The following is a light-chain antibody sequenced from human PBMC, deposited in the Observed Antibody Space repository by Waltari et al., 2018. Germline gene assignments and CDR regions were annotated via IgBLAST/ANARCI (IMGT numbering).Light chain of an antibody. V-gene: IGKV1-39*01. J-gene: IGKJ2*01. CDR3: QQSYSTPRT. CDR1: QSISSY. CDR2: AAS. Sequence: DIQMTQSPSSLSVSVGDRVTITCRASQSISSYLNWYQQKPGKAPKLLIYAASSLQSGVPSRFSGSGSGTDFTLTISSLQPEDFGTYYCQQSYSTPRTFGQWTKLEIK.